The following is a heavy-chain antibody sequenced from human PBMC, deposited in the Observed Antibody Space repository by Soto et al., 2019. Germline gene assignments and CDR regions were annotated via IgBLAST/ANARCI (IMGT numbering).Heavy chain of an antibody. J-gene: IGHJ3*02. V-gene: IGHV1-18*04. D-gene: IGHD1-7*01. Sequence: ASVKVSCKASGYPFTSYGISWVRQAPGQGLEWMGWISAYNGNTNYAQKLQGRVTMTTDTSTSTAYMELRSLRSDDTAVYYCARAGYNWNYVGAFDIWGQGTMVTVSS. CDR3: ARAGYNWNYVGAFDI. CDR2: ISAYNGNT. CDR1: GYPFTSYG.